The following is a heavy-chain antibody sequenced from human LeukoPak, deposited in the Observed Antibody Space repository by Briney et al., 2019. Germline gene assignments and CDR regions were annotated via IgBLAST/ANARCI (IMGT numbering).Heavy chain of an antibody. D-gene: IGHD3-22*01. Sequence: GSLRLSCAASGFTFSNYWMSWVRQAPGKGLEWVANIKEDGSEKYYVDSVKGRFTISRDNAKNSLYLQLNSLRAEDTAVYYCARESPYYYDSPDAFDIWGQGTMVTVSS. CDR3: ARESPYYYDSPDAFDI. CDR1: GFTFSNYW. CDR2: IKEDGSEK. V-gene: IGHV3-7*03. J-gene: IGHJ3*02.